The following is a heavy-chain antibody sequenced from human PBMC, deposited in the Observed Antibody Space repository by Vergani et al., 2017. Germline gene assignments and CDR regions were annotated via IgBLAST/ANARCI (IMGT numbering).Heavy chain of an antibody. D-gene: IGHD6-19*01. V-gene: IGHV1-69*02. Sequence: QVQLVQSGAEVKKPGSSVKVSCKASGGTFSSYTISWVRQAPGQGLEWMGRIIPILGIANYAQKFQGRVTITADESTSTAYMELSSLRSEDTAVYYCARVGIAVAGLRFFDYWGQGTLVTVAS. CDR3: ARVGIAVAGLRFFDY. CDR1: GGTFSSYT. CDR2: IIPILGIA. J-gene: IGHJ4*02.